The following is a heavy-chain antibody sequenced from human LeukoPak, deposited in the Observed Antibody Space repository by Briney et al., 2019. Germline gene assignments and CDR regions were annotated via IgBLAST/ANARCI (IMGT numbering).Heavy chain of an antibody. CDR1: GYTFTSYY. D-gene: IGHD2-15*01. CDR3: AREDVVVAADYYYYGMDV. V-gene: IGHV1-46*01. Sequence: ASVKVSCKASGYTFTSYYMHWVRQAPGQGLEWMGIINPSGGSTSYAQKLQGRVTMTRDTSTSTVYMELSSLRSEDTAVYYCAREDVVVAADYYYYGMDVWGQGTTVTVSS. J-gene: IGHJ6*02. CDR2: INPSGGST.